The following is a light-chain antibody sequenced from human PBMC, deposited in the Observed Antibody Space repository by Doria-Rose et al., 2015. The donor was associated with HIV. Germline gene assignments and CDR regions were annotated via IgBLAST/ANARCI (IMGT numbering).Light chain of an antibody. J-gene: IGLJ3*02. V-gene: IGLV2-23*02. CDR2: EVR. CDR1: SSDVGSYNL. CDR3: YSYVGSSTVV. Sequence: QSALIQPASVSGSPGQSITISCTGTSSDVGSYNLVSWYQQYPGKAPKLMIVEVRKRHSGISNRFSGSKSGNTASLTISGLQAEDEADYYCYSYVGSSTVVFGGGTKLTVL.